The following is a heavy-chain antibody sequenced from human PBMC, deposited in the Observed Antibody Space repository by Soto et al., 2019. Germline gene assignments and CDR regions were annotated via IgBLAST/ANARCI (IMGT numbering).Heavy chain of an antibody. CDR1: GFTFDSHW. D-gene: IGHD6-19*01. V-gene: IGHV3-74*01. CDR3: VIDSGVAADC. CDR2: IKTDGYAA. J-gene: IGHJ4*02. Sequence: ESGGVLVQPGGSLRLSCVASGFTFDSHWMHWVRQAPGEGLVWVSRIKTDGYAAAYADSVKGRFTIARDNTKHTVYLQMNSLRAEDTSVYFCVIDSGVAADCWGQGTLVTVSS.